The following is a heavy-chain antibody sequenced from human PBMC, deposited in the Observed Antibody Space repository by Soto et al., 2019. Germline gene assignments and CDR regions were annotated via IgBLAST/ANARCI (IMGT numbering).Heavy chain of an antibody. Sequence: SVKVSCKASGYTFTSYGISWVRQAPGQGLEWMGGIIPIFGTANYAQKFQGRVTITADESTSTAYMELSSLRSEDTAVYYCAREVGGYCISTSCYAGAFDIWGQGTMVTVSS. CDR3: AREVGGYCISTSCYAGAFDI. J-gene: IGHJ3*02. CDR2: IIPIFGTA. CDR1: GYTFTSYG. D-gene: IGHD2-2*01. V-gene: IGHV1-69*13.